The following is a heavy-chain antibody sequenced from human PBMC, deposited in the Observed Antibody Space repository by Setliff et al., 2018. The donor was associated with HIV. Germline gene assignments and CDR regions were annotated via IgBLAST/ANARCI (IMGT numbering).Heavy chain of an antibody. CDR1: GYTFTSYG. V-gene: IGHV1-18*01. CDR3: ARASQNSYYDSSGYADY. J-gene: IGHJ4*02. CDR2: ISAYNGNT. Sequence: GASVKVSCKASGYTFTSYGISWVRQAPGQGLEWMGWISAYNGNTNYAQKLQGRVTVTTDTSTSTAYMELRSLRSDDTAVYYCARASQNSYYDSSGYADYWGQGTLVTVSS. D-gene: IGHD3-22*01.